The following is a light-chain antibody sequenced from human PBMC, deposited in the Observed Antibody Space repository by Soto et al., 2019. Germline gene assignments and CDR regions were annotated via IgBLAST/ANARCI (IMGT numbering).Light chain of an antibody. CDR2: DAS. CDR3: QQYNSYWT. Sequence: DIQMTQSPSTLSASVGDRVTITCRASQSISSWLAWYQQQPGKAPKLLIYDASSLESGVPSRFSGIGSGTEFTLTISSLQPDDFATYYCQQYNSYWTFGQGTKVEIK. J-gene: IGKJ1*01. V-gene: IGKV1-5*01. CDR1: QSISSW.